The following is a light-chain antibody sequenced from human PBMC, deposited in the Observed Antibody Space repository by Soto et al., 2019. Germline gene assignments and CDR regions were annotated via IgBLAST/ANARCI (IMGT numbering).Light chain of an antibody. J-gene: IGLJ3*02. CDR2: EVS. V-gene: IGLV2-14*01. CDR3: SSYTARSTWV. CDR1: SSDVGGYNY. Sequence: QSALTQPASVSESPGQSITISCTGTSSDVGGYNYVSWYQQHPGTSPKLMIYEVSNRPSGVSNRFSGSKSGNTASLIISGLQAEDEGDYYCSSYTARSTWVFGGGTKLTVL.